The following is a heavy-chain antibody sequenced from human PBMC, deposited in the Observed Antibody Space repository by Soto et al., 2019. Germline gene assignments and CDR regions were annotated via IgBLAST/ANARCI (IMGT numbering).Heavy chain of an antibody. Sequence: GGSLRLSCAASGFTVSSNYMSWVRQAPGKGLEWVSVIYSGGSTYYADSVKGRFTISRDNSKNTLYLQMNSLRAEDTAVYYCARAQPTIFGVVIYYYYGMDVWGQGTTVTVSS. CDR2: IYSGGST. D-gene: IGHD3-3*01. CDR1: GFTVSSNY. J-gene: IGHJ6*02. V-gene: IGHV3-53*01. CDR3: ARAQPTIFGVVIYYYYGMDV.